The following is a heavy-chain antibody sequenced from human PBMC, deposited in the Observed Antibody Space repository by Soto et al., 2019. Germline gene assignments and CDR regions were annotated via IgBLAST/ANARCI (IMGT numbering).Heavy chain of an antibody. CDR2: IGTAGDT. J-gene: IGHJ4*02. CDR3: ARAIGPTLFDY. V-gene: IGHV3-13*04. Sequence: GSLRLSCSASGFTFSSYDMHWVRQGPGKGLESVSAIGTAGDTNYAGSVKGRFTISRENAKNSLYLQMNSLRAGDTAVYFCARAIGPTLFDYWGQGTLVTVSS. CDR1: GFTFSSYD. D-gene: IGHD3-22*01.